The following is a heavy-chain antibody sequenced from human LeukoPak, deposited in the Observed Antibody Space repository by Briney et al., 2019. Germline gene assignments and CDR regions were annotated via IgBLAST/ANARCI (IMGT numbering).Heavy chain of an antibody. J-gene: IGHJ5*02. Sequence: GASVKVSCKASGYTFTSYYMHWVRQAPGQGLEWMGIINPSGGSTSYAQKFQGRVTMTRDMSTSTVYMELSSLRSEDTAVYYCARSRLRYYESNWFDPWGQGTLVTVSS. V-gene: IGHV1-46*01. CDR3: ARSRLRYYESNWFDP. CDR1: GYTFTSYY. D-gene: IGHD3-9*01. CDR2: INPSGGST.